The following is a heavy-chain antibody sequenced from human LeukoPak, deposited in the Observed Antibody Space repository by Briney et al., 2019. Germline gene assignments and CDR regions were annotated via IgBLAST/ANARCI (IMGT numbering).Heavy chain of an antibody. D-gene: IGHD2-2*01. CDR2: IYYSGST. CDR3: ARQLGYCSSTSCYADKVDY. V-gene: IGHV4-39*01. CDR1: GGSISSSSYY. J-gene: IGHJ4*02. Sequence: SETLSLTCTVSGGSISSSSYYGGWIRQPPGKGLEWIGSIYYSGSTYYNPSLKSRVTISVDTSKNQFSLKLSSVTAADTAVYYCARQLGYCSSTSCYADKVDYWGQGTLVTVSS.